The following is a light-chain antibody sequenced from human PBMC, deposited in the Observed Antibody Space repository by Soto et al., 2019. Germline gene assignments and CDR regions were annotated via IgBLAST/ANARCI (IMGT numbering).Light chain of an antibody. CDR1: QDISNY. CDR2: DAS. V-gene: IGKV1-33*01. CDR3: QHYGSSTGT. J-gene: IGKJ1*01. Sequence: DIQMTQSPSSLSASVGDRVTITCQASQDISNYLNWYQQKPGKAPKLLIYDASNLETGVPSRFSGSGSGTDFTFTISRLEPEDSAVYYCQHYGSSTGTFGQGTKVDIK.